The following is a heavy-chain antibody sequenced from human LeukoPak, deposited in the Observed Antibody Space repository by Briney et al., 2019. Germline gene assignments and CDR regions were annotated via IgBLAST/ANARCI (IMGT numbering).Heavy chain of an antibody. V-gene: IGHV3-9*01. D-gene: IGHD6-13*01. J-gene: IGHJ6*02. CDR2: ISWNSGSI. Sequence: GRSLRLSCAASGFTFDDYAMHWVRQAPGKGLEWVSGISWNSGSIGYADSVKGRFTISRDNAKNSLYLQMNSLRAEDTALYYCAKSVVAAAGTSYYYYGMDVWGQGTTVTVSS. CDR3: AKSVVAAAGTSYYYYGMDV. CDR1: GFTFDDYA.